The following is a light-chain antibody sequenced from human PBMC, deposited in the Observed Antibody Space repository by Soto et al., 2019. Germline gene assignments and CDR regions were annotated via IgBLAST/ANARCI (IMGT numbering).Light chain of an antibody. CDR2: EVS. CDR1: SSDVGGYNY. V-gene: IGLV2-8*01. J-gene: IGLJ2*01. Sequence: QSVLTQPPSASGSPGQSVTISCTGTSSDVGGYNYVSWYQQHPGKAPKLMIYEVSKRPSGVPDRFSGSKSGNTASLTVSGLQAEDEAVYYCSSYAGSSVVFGGGTKLTVL. CDR3: SSYAGSSVV.